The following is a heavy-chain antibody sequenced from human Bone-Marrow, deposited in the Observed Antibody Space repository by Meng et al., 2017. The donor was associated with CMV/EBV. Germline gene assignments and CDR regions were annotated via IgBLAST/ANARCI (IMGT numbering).Heavy chain of an antibody. D-gene: IGHD1-1*01. J-gene: IGHJ4*02. V-gene: IGHV3-23*01. Sequence: GESLKISCAASGFTFSSYAMSWVRQAPGKGLEWVSAISGSGGSTYYADSVKGRFTISRDNSKNTLYLQMNSLRAEDTAVYYCAKEDWYYWGDYWGQGTLVTVSS. CDR2: ISGSGGST. CDR1: GFTFSSYA. CDR3: AKEDWYYWGDY.